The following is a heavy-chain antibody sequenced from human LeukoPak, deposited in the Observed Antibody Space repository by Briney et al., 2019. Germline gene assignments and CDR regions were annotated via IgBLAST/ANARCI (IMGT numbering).Heavy chain of an antibody. J-gene: IGHJ3*02. Sequence: GASVKVSCKASGGTFNTYAISWVRQAPGQVLEWMGLINPDGGNTNYAQNFQGRVTLTRDTSTSTVYMELSSLRSEDTAIYYCARIRDGYNDAYDIWGQGTVVTVPS. CDR1: GGTFNTYA. D-gene: IGHD5-24*01. V-gene: IGHV1-46*02. CDR3: ARIRDGYNDAYDI. CDR2: INPDGGNT.